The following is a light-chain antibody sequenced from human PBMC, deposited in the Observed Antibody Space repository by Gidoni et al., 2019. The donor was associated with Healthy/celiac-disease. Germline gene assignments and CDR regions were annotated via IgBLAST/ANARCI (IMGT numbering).Light chain of an antibody. CDR1: QSVSSSY. Sequence: EIVLTQSPGPLSLSPGERAPLSCRASQSVSSSYLAWYQQKPGQAPRLLIYGASSRATGIPDRFSGSGSGTDFTLTISRLEPEDFAVYYCQQYGSSPTFGPGTKVDIK. CDR2: GAS. CDR3: QQYGSSPT. V-gene: IGKV3-20*01. J-gene: IGKJ3*01.